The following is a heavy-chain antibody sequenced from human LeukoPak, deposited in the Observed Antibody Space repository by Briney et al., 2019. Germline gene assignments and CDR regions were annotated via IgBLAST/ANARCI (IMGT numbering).Heavy chain of an antibody. CDR1: GYTFTGYY. D-gene: IGHD6-13*01. Sequence: ASVKVSCKASGYTFTGYYMHWVRQAPGQGLEWMGWINPNSGGTNYAQKFQGRVTMTRDTSISTAYMELRSLRSDDTAVYYCARVGPGRIAAAGTDLCDYWGQGTLVTVSS. J-gene: IGHJ4*02. V-gene: IGHV1-2*02. CDR2: INPNSGGT. CDR3: ARVGPGRIAAAGTDLCDY.